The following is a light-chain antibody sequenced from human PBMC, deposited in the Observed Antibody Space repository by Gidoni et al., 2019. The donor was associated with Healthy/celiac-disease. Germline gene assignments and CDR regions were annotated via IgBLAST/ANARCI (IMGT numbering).Light chain of an antibody. CDR2: DTS. V-gene: IGKV1-13*02. CDR1: QGISSA. Sequence: AIQLTQSPSYLSASVGDRVTITCRASQGISSALAWYQQKPVKAPKLLIYDTSSLESGVPSRFSGSGSGTDFTLTISSLQPEDFATYYCQQFNSYPFTFGPGTKVDIK. J-gene: IGKJ3*01. CDR3: QQFNSYPFT.